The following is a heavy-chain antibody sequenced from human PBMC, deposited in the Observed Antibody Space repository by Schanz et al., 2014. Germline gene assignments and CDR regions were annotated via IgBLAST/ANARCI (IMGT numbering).Heavy chain of an antibody. Sequence: EVQLVESGGGLVQPRGSLRLSCAASEFSFSSFGMNWVRQAPGKGLEWVSDISDSGDSTHYADSVKGRFTISRDNAKSSLYLQMSSLRDEDTAIYYCVGGQNWFDPWGQGTLVTVSS. CDR3: VGGQNWFDP. D-gene: IGHD2-15*01. CDR1: EFSFSSFG. V-gene: IGHV3-48*02. J-gene: IGHJ5*02. CDR2: ISDSGDST.